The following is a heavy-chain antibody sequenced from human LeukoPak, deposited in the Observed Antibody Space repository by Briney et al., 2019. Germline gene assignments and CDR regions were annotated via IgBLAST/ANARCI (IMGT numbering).Heavy chain of an antibody. D-gene: IGHD6-13*01. CDR1: GFTLTTYA. V-gene: IGHV3-23*01. CDR2: VSGTGFTT. Sequence: PGGSLRLSCVASGFTLTTYAMSWVRQAPGKGLEWVSSVSGTGFTTHYADSVKGRFTISRDTSKNILYLEMSSLRAEDTAVYYCAKGYRRIAAAVDYWGQGTLVTVSS. CDR3: AKGYRRIAAAVDY. J-gene: IGHJ4*02.